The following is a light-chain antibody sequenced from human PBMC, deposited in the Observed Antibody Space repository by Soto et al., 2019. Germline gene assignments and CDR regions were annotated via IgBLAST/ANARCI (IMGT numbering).Light chain of an antibody. CDR3: SSFAGGDNPVL. CDR1: SSDVGGYNY. J-gene: IGLJ2*01. CDR2: EVT. V-gene: IGLV2-8*01. Sequence: QSVLTQPPSASGSLGQSVTISCTGTSSDVGGYNYVSWHQQHPGKAPKLMIYEVTKRPSGVPDRFSGSKSGNTASLTVSGLQAEDEADYYCSSFAGGDNPVLFGGGTKLTVL.